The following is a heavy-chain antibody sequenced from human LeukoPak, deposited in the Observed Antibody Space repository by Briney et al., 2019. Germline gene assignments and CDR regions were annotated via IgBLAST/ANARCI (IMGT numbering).Heavy chain of an antibody. D-gene: IGHD3-10*01. CDR3: ARTTLLWFGDRGV. V-gene: IGHV4-59*01. J-gene: IGHJ6*02. CDR1: GGSIRGYY. CDR2: IYYGGST. Sequence: PSETLSLTCTVSGGSIRGYYWSWIRQPPGKGLGWIGYIYYGGSTNYNPSLKSRVTISVDTSKNQFPLKLTSVTAADTAVYYCARTTLLWFGDRGVWGQETTVTVSS.